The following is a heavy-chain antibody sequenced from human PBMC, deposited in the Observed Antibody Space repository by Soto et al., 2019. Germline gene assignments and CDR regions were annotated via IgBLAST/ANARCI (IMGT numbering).Heavy chain of an antibody. Sequence: QVQLQESGPGLVKPSETLSLTCSVSGGSISSHHWSWIRQPAGKGLEWIGRLYSSGSTNYNPSLKRRVNMSLDTSKNQFFLRLSSVTAADTAVYFCARVGDTGTYPDYWCQGTLVTVSS. J-gene: IGHJ4*02. CDR1: GGSISSHH. CDR2: LYSSGST. CDR3: ARVGDTGTYPDY. D-gene: IGHD1-26*01. V-gene: IGHV4-4*07.